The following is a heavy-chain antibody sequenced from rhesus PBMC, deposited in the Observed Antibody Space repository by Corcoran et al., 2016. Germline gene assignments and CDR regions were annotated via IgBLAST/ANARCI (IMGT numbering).Heavy chain of an antibody. V-gene: IGHV4-143*01. J-gene: IGHJ4*01. CDR1: GGSISGYYY. Sequence: QVQLQESGPGLVKPSETLSLTCTVSGGSISGYYYWSWIRQPPGKGLEWIGGINGNMASTYSNPSLKSRVTISKDTSKNQFSLKLSSVTAADTAVYYCARPASIAGKTGFDYWGQGVLVTVSS. CDR2: INGNMAST. D-gene: IGHD1-20*01. CDR3: ARPASIAGKTGFDY.